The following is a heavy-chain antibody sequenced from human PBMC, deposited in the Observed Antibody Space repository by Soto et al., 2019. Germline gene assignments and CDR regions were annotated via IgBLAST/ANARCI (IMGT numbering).Heavy chain of an antibody. D-gene: IGHD2-15*01. CDR1: GFSFSASS. J-gene: IGHJ4*02. CDR2: IRSNVNNYAT. Sequence: EAQLVESGGGLVQPGGSLRLSCAASGFSFSASSIHWVRQASGKGLEWVGRIRSNVNNYATAYAEPVKGRFTISRDDSKNTAYVQMNSLRVDDTAVYFCASHVVGGDYWGQGTLVTVSS. CDR3: ASHVVGGDY. V-gene: IGHV3-73*01.